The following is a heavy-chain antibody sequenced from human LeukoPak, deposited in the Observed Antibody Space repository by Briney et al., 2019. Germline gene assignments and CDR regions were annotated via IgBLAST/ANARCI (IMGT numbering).Heavy chain of an antibody. CDR1: GDSVSSNSAA. D-gene: IGHD6-13*01. J-gene: IGHJ4*02. V-gene: IGHV6-1*01. CDR2: TYYRSKWYN. Sequence: SQTLSLTCAISGDSVSSNSAAWNWIRQSPSRGLEWLGRTYYRSKWYNDYAVSVKSRITINPDTSKNQFSLKLSSVTAADTAVYYCARVASSSWYQPSYFDYWGQGTLVTVSS. CDR3: ARVASSSWYQPSYFDY.